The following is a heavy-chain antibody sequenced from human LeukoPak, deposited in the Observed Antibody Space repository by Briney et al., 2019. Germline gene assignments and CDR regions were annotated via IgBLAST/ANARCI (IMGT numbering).Heavy chain of an antibody. D-gene: IGHD3-3*01. V-gene: IGHV3-30*02. CDR1: GFTFINYG. CDR2: IWSDGNNR. J-gene: IGHJ6*03. CDR3: AKDPGASVSGFHMDV. Sequence: GGSLRLSCAASGFTFINYGMHWVRQATGKGLEWVSFIWSDGNNRFHADSVKGRFTISRDNSKNMLYLQMDSLRPEDTAVYYCAKDPGASVSGFHMDVWGKGTTVIVSS.